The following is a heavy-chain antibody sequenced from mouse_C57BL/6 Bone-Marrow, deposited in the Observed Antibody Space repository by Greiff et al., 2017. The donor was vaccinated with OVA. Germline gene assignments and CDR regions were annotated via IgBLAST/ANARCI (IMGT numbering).Heavy chain of an antibody. CDR3: ARDGYDWFAY. Sequence: EVQLQESGGGLVKPGGSLKLSCAASGFTFSDYGMHWVRQAPEKGLEWVAYISSGSSTIYYADTVKGRFTISRDNAKNTLFLQMTSLRSEDTAMYYCARDGYDWFAYWGQGTLVTVSA. CDR1: GFTFSDYG. V-gene: IGHV5-17*01. CDR2: ISSGSSTI. J-gene: IGHJ3*01. D-gene: IGHD2-2*01.